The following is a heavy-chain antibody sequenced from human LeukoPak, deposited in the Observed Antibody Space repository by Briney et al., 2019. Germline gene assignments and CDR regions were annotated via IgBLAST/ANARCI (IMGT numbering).Heavy chain of an antibody. Sequence: PGRSLRLSCTASGFTFGDYAMSWFRQAPGKGLEWVGFIRSKAYGGTTEYAASVKGRFTISRDDSKSIAYLQMYSLKTEDTAVYYCTRDRDYGDFIFDYWGQGTLVTVSS. V-gene: IGHV3-49*03. D-gene: IGHD4-17*01. CDR2: IRSKAYGGTT. CDR3: TRDRDYGDFIFDY. CDR1: GFTFGDYA. J-gene: IGHJ4*02.